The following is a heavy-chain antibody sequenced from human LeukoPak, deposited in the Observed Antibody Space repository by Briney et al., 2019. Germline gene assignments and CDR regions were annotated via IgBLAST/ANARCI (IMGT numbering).Heavy chain of an antibody. CDR3: ARGSPSDIVVVVAATGSEY. CDR2: IYSGGST. V-gene: IGHV3-53*04. Sequence: GGSLRLSCAASGFTVSSNYMSWVRQAPGKGLEWVSVIYSGGSTYYADSVKGRFTISRHNSKNTLYLQMNSLRAEDTAVYYCARGSPSDIVVVVAATGSEYWGQGTLVTVSS. J-gene: IGHJ4*02. CDR1: GFTVSSNY. D-gene: IGHD2-15*01.